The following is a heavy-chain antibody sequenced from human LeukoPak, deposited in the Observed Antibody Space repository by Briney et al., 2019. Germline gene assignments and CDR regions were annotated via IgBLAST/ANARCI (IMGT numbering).Heavy chain of an antibody. CDR1: GDSVSRTNIA. CDR2: TYYRSKWYN. D-gene: IGHD5-24*01. V-gene: IGHV6-1*01. CDR3: ARGIGWPYFDY. Sequence: SQTLSLTCAISGDSVSRTNIAWNWIRQSPSRGLEWLGRTYYRSKWYNDYAVSVQSRIIVNPDTSKNQFSLQLNSVTPEDTAVYYCARGIGWPYFDYWGQGTLVTVSS. J-gene: IGHJ4*02.